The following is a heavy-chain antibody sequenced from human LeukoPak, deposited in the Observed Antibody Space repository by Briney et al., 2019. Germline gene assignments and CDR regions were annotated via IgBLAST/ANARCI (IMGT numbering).Heavy chain of an antibody. CDR2: ISGSDNNI. D-gene: IGHD6-13*01. J-gene: IGHJ1*01. V-gene: IGHV3-11*04. Sequence: GGSLRLSCEASGFTFSDYYMSWIRQAPGKGLEWVSYISGSDNNIYYADSVKGRFTISRDNAKNTLYLQMNSLRAEDTAVYYCAREAHIAAAGKAYFQHWGQGTLVTVSS. CDR1: GFTFSDYY. CDR3: AREAHIAAAGKAYFQH.